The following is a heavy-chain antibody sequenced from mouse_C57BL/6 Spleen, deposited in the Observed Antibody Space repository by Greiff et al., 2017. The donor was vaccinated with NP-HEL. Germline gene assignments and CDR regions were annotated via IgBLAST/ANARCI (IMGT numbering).Heavy chain of an antibody. CDR3: ASQLGVFFYFDY. CDR2: INPSNGGS. CDR1: GYTFTSYW. V-gene: IGHV1-53*01. D-gene: IGHD4-1*02. J-gene: IGHJ2*01. Sequence: QVQLQQPGTELVKPGASVKLSFKASGYTFTSYWMHWVKQRPGQGLEWIGNINPSNGGSNYNEKFKSKATLTVDKSSSTADMQLSSLTSEDSAVYYCASQLGVFFYFDYWDQGTTLTVSS.